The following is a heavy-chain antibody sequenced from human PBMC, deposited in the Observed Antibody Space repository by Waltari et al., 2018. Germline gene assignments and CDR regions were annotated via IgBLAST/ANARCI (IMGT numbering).Heavy chain of an antibody. CDR3: ARGGIVVVPAAAPGIAVAGP. CDR2: MNPNSGNT. D-gene: IGHD2-2*01. J-gene: IGHJ5*02. CDR1: GYTITELS. Sequence: QVQLVQSGAEVKKPGASVKVSCKVSGYTITELSMHWVRRATGQGPGWMGWMNPNSGNTGYAQKFQGRVTMTRNTSISTAYMELSSLRSEDTAVYYCARGGIVVVPAAAPGIAVAGPWGQGTLVTVSS. V-gene: IGHV1-8*01.